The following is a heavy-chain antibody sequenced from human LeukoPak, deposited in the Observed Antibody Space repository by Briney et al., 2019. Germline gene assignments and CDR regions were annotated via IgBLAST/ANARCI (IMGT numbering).Heavy chain of an antibody. V-gene: IGHV1-18*01. D-gene: IGHD4-17*01. J-gene: IGHJ4*02. CDR1: GYTFTSYG. Sequence: ASVKVSCKASGYTFTSYGISRVRQAPGQGLEWMGWISAYNGNTNYAQKLQGRVTMTTDTSTSTAYMELRSLRSDDTAVYYCATTVTTERYFDYWGQGTLVTVSS. CDR2: ISAYNGNT. CDR3: ATTVTTERYFDY.